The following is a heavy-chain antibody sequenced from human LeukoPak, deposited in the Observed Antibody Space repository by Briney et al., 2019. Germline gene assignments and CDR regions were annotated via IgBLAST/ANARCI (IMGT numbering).Heavy chain of an antibody. J-gene: IGHJ4*02. Sequence: ASVKVSCKASGYTFTDYYIHWVRQAPGQGLEWMGRINPNSGGTNYAQKFQGRVTMTRDTSISTAYMELRRLRSDDTAVYYCARGAHDYGDEYYFDYWGQGTLVTVSS. CDR3: ARGAHDYGDEYYFDY. CDR2: INPNSGGT. V-gene: IGHV1-2*06. D-gene: IGHD4-17*01. CDR1: GYTFTDYY.